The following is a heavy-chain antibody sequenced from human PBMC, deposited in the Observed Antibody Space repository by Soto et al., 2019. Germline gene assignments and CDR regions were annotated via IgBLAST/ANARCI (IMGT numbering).Heavy chain of an antibody. CDR2: IYYSGST. J-gene: IGHJ4*02. CDR1: GGSISSYY. D-gene: IGHD3-9*01. Sequence: SETLSLTCTVSGGSISSYYWSWIRQPPGKGLEWIGYIYYSGSTNYNPSLKSRVTISVDTSKNQFSLKLSSVTAADTAVYYCARQGEIRWPTGYTPKDSQYYFDYWGQGTLVTVSS. V-gene: IGHV4-59*01. CDR3: ARQGEIRWPTGYTPKDSQYYFDY.